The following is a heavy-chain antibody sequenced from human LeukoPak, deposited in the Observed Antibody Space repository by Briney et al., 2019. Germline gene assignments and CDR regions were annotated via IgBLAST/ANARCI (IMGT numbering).Heavy chain of an antibody. J-gene: IGHJ4*02. CDR2: IYYSGST. Sequence: SETLSLTCTVPGGSISGYYWSLIRQPPGKRLGWIGYIYYSGSTNYTRSLKSRVTISEDTSKNQFSLKLSSVTAADTAVYYCARHYPPDYTFDYWGQGTLVTVSS. CDR1: GGSISGYY. CDR3: ARHYPPDYTFDY. V-gene: IGHV4-59*08. D-gene: IGHD4-11*01.